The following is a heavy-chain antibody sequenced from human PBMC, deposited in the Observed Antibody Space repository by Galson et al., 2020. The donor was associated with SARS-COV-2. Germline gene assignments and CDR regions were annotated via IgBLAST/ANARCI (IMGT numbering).Heavy chain of an antibody. D-gene: IGHD2-21*02. CDR2: ISAYNGNT. V-gene: IGHV1-18*01. CDR3: ARDPDPWSGDWYGMDV. CDR1: GYRFITYG. J-gene: IGHJ6*02. Sequence: ASVKVSCKASGYRFITYGFSWVRQAPGQGLEWMGWISAYNGNTNYAQKLQGRVTMTTETYTSTAYMELRNLRSDDTAVYYCARDPDPWSGDWYGMDVWGQGTTVTVSS.